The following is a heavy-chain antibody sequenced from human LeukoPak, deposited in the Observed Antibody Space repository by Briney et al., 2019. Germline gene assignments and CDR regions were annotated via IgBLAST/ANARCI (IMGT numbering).Heavy chain of an antibody. J-gene: IGHJ3*02. Sequence: GRSLRLSCAASGFTLRSYAMHWVRQAPGKGLEWVAVISYDGSNKYYADSVKGRFTISRDNSKNTLYLQMNSLRAEDTAVYYCARGMTTVTTYAFDIWGQGTMVTVSS. D-gene: IGHD4-11*01. CDR3: ARGMTTVTTYAFDI. CDR2: ISYDGSNK. CDR1: GFTLRSYA. V-gene: IGHV3-30-3*01.